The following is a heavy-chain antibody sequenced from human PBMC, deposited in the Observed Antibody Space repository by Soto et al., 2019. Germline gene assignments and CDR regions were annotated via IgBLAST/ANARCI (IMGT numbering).Heavy chain of an antibody. CDR1: GGSISSGDYY. CDR3: ARGSSSSGTSTTFDY. CDR2: IYYSGST. V-gene: IGHV4-30-4*01. Sequence: QVQLQESGPGLVKPSQTLSLTCTVSGGSISSGDYYWSWIRQPPGKGLEWIGYIYYSGSTYYNPSLKSRVTISVDTSKNQFSLKLSSVTAADTAVYYCARGSSSSGTSTTFDYWGQGTLVTVSS. J-gene: IGHJ4*02. D-gene: IGHD6-6*01.